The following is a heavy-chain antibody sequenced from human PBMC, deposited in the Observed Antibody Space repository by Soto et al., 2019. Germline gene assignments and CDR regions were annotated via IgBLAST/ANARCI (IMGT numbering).Heavy chain of an antibody. D-gene: IGHD3-10*01. Sequence: ASVKVSCKVSGYTLTELSMHWVRQAPGKGLEWMGGFDPEDGETIYAQKFQGRVTMTEDTSTDTAYMELSSLRSEDTAVYYCATAGFTMVRGVIITRHHYYGMDVWGQGTTVTVSS. V-gene: IGHV1-24*01. J-gene: IGHJ6*02. CDR2: FDPEDGET. CDR1: GYTLTELS. CDR3: ATAGFTMVRGVIITRHHYYGMDV.